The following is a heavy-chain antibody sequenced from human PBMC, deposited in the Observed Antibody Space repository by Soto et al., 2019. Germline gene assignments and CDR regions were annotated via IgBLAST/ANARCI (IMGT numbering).Heavy chain of an antibody. CDR2: ISGSGGST. Sequence: WGCLRLSCAACVVTFSSYAMSWARQAPGKGLEWVSAISGSGGSTYYADSVKGRFTISRDNSKNTLYLQMNSLRAEDTAVYYCAKYHDYIWGSYRSWEYFQHWGQGTLVTVSS. D-gene: IGHD3-16*02. CDR1: VVTFSSYA. CDR3: AKYHDYIWGSYRSWEYFQH. V-gene: IGHV3-23*01. J-gene: IGHJ1*01.